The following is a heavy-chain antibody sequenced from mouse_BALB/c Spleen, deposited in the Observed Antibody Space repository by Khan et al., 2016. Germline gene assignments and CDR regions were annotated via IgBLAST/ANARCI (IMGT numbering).Heavy chain of an antibody. CDR3: ARKNYGRSWYFDV. V-gene: IGHV3-6*02. Sequence: EVQLQESGPGLVKPSQSLSLTCTVTGYSITSDYAWNWIRQFPGNKLEWMGYISYDGSNNYNPSLKNRISITRDTSKNQFFLKLNSVTTEDTATYYCARKNYGRSWYFDVWGAGTTVTVSS. J-gene: IGHJ1*01. CDR2: ISYDGSN. CDR1: GYSITSDYA. D-gene: IGHD1-1*01.